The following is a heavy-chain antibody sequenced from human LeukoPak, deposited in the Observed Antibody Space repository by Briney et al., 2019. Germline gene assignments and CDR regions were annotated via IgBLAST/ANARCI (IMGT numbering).Heavy chain of an antibody. D-gene: IGHD1-7*01. J-gene: IGHJ6*02. CDR3: ARGAGTFSTEGYYYYYYGMDV. V-gene: IGHV1-18*01. Sequence: ASVKVSCKASGYTFTSYGTSWVRQAPGQGLEWMGWISAYNGNTNYAQKLQGRVTMTTDTSTSTAYMELRSLRSDDTAVYYCARGAGTFSTEGYYYYYYGMDVWGQGTTVTVSS. CDR2: ISAYNGNT. CDR1: GYTFTSYG.